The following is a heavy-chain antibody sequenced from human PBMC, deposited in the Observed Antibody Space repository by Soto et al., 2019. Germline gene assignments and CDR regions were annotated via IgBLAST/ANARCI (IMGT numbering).Heavy chain of an antibody. D-gene: IGHD3-3*01. J-gene: IGHJ2*01. CDR1: GFSLSTSGVG. Sequence: SGPTLVNPTQTLTLTCTFSGFSLSTSGVGVGWISQPPGKALEWLALIYRDDDKRYSPSLKSRLTITKDPSKNQVVLTMTNMDPVDTGTYYCAHSSGNYDFWSGGYFDLWGRGTPVTVSS. CDR3: AHSSGNYDFWSGGYFDL. CDR2: IYRDDDK. V-gene: IGHV2-5*02.